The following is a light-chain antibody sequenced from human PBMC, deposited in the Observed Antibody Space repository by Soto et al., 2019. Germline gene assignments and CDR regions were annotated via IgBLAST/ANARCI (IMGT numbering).Light chain of an antibody. V-gene: IGKV3-11*01. J-gene: IGKJ4*01. CDR1: QSVSSY. CDR2: DAS. CDR3: QQRSNWPPV. Sequence: EIVLTQSPATLSLSPGERATLSCRASQSVSSYLAWYQQKPGQAPRLLIYDASNRATGIPARFSGSGSGTDFTLTISSLEPEDFAVYYCQQRSNWPPVFGGGDQGGYQ.